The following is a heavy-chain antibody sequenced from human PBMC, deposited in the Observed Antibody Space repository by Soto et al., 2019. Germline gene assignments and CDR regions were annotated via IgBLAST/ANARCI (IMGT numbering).Heavy chain of an antibody. CDR3: ARGEYSGYNKTHYYYYGMDV. CDR1: GGTFSSYA. Sequence: QVQLVQSGAEVKKPGSSVKVSCKAAGGTFSSYAISWVRQAPGQGLEWMGGIIPIFGTANYAQKFQGRVTITADESTSTADMELSSLRSEDTAVYYCARGEYSGYNKTHYYYYGMDVWGQGTTVTVSS. CDR2: IIPIFGTA. J-gene: IGHJ6*02. D-gene: IGHD5-12*01. V-gene: IGHV1-69*01.